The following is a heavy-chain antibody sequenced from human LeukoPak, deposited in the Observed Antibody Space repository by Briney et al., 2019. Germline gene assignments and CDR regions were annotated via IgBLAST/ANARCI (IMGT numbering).Heavy chain of an antibody. V-gene: IGHV3-48*04. Sequence: GGSLRLSCAASGFTFSSYSMSCVRQAPGKGREWVSSISSSSSTIYYADSVKGRFTISRDTAKNPLSLQMNSLRAEDTAVYYCTRVFYNVGNYFDYWGQGTLVTVSS. D-gene: IGHD1-1*01. CDR3: TRVFYNVGNYFDY. CDR1: GFTFSSYS. CDR2: ISSSSSTI. J-gene: IGHJ4*02.